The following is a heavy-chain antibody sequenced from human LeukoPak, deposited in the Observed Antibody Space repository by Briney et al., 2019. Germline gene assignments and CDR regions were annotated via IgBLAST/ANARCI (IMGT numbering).Heavy chain of an antibody. D-gene: IGHD3-22*01. CDR3: VRDRLGDYDSSGYYDN. V-gene: IGHV3-11*01. CDR1: GFTFSDYY. CDR2: ISDNGSTI. J-gene: IGHJ4*02. Sequence: NPGGSLRLSCAASGFTFSDYYMSWIRQAPGKGLEWVSYISDNGSTIYYADSVKGRFTISRDNAKKSLYLQMNSLRAEDTAVYYCVRDRLGDYDSSGYYDNWGQGTLVTVSS.